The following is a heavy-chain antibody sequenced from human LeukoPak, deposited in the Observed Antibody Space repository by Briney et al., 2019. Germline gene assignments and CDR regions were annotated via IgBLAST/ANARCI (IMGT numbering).Heavy chain of an antibody. CDR1: GFTFSDHY. J-gene: IGHJ1*01. V-gene: IGHV3-72*01. CDR2: SRDKANSYIT. Sequence: GGSLRLSCAASGFTFSDHYMDWVRQAPGKGLEWVARSRDKANSYITEYAASVKGRFTISRDDSKNSLYLQMNSLRAEDTAVYYCAKDGTYYYDSSGDRSEYFQHWGQGTLVTVSS. D-gene: IGHD3-22*01. CDR3: AKDGTYYYDSSGDRSEYFQH.